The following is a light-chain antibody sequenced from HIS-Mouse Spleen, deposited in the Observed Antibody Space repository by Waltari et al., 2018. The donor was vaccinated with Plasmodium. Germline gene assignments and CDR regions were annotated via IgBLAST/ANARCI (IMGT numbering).Light chain of an antibody. Sequence: EIVMTQPPATLSVSPGERATPSSRASQSVSSNLAWYQQKPGQAPRLLIYGASTRATGIPARFSGSGSGTEFTLTISSLQSEDFAIYYCQQYNNWSFTFGPGTKVDIK. V-gene: IGKV3-15*01. CDR2: GAS. CDR1: QSVSSN. CDR3: QQYNNWSFT. J-gene: IGKJ3*01.